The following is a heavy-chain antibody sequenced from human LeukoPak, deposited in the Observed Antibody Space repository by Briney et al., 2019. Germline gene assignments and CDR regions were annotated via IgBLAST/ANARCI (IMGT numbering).Heavy chain of an antibody. CDR2: IYYSGST. J-gene: IGHJ4*02. V-gene: IGHV4-59*08. D-gene: IGHD5-24*01. CDR3: ARHKRGYNYGSDYFDS. Sequence: PSETLSLTCTVSGGSISGYYWSWIRQPPGKGLERIGYIYYSGSTNYNPSLKSRVTISVDTSKNQFSLKLSSVTAADTAVYYCARHKRGYNYGSDYFDSWGQGALVTVSS. CDR1: GGSISGYY.